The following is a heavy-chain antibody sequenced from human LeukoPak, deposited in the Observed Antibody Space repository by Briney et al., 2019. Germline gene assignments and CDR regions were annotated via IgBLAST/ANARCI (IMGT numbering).Heavy chain of an antibody. D-gene: IGHD2-15*01. CDR1: GGSYSGYY. CDR3: ARVVCSGGSCYSEWNY. J-gene: IGHJ4*02. Sequence: SETLSLTCAVYGGSYSGYYWSWIRQPPGKGREWIGEINYSGSTNYNPSLKSRVTISVDTSKNQFSLKLSSVTAADTAVYYCARVVCSGGSCYSEWNYWGQGTLVTVSS. CDR2: INYSGST. V-gene: IGHV4-34*01.